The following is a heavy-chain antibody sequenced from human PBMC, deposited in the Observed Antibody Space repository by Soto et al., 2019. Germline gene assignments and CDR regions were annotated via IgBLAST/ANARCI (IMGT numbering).Heavy chain of an antibody. CDR2: SGPNANT. Sequence: EVQLLESGGGLVQPGGSLILSCAASGFPFSTSGILWVRQPPGEGLEWVSASGPNANTNYRDSVKGRFTISRDNSRNTVFLQMSALRAEDTALYYCATARHCSSAACTAAEWGQGTLITVSS. V-gene: IGHV3-23*01. CDR1: GFPFSTSG. J-gene: IGHJ4*02. CDR3: ATARHCSSAACTAAE. D-gene: IGHD2-2*01.